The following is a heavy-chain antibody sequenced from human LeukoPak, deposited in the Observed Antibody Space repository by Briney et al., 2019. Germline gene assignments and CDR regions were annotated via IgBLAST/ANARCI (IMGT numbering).Heavy chain of an antibody. CDR3: AREVGSPFDY. Sequence: SQTLSLTCAVSGGSISSGGYSWSWIRQPPGKGLEWIGEIYHSGSTNYNPSLKSRVTISVDKSKNQFSLKLSSVTAADTAVYYCAREVGSPFDYWGQGTLVTVSS. J-gene: IGHJ4*02. CDR2: IYHSGST. V-gene: IGHV4-30-2*01. CDR1: GGSISSGGYS.